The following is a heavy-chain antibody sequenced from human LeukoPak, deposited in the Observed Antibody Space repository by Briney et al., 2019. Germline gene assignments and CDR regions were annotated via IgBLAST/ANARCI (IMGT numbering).Heavy chain of an antibody. CDR3: AREYTRSSIAAAGTPDY. J-gene: IGHJ4*02. CDR1: GFTFSSYS. CDR2: ISSSSSYI. D-gene: IGHD6-13*01. Sequence: GGSLRLSCAASGFTFSSYSMNWVRQAPGKGLEGVSSISSSSSYIYYADSVKGRFTISRDNAKNSLYLQMNSLRAEDTAVYYCAREYTRSSIAAAGTPDYWGQGTLVTVSS. V-gene: IGHV3-21*01.